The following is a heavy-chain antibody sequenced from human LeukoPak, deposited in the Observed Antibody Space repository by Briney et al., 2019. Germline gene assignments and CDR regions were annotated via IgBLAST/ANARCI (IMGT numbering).Heavy chain of an antibody. CDR1: GFTFSSYG. V-gene: IGHV3-30*03. D-gene: IGHD6-13*01. CDR3: ARTLIAAAGLGGFDY. CDR2: ISYDGSNK. Sequence: GGSLRLSCAASGFTFSSYGMHWVRQAPGKGLEWVAVISYDGSNKYYADSVKGRFTISRDNSKNTLYLQMNSLRAEDTAVYYCARTLIAAAGLGGFDYWGQGTLVTVSS. J-gene: IGHJ4*02.